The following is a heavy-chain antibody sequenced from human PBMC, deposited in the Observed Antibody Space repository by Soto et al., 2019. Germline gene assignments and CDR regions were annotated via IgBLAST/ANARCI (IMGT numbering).Heavy chain of an antibody. CDR1: GYTFTSYG. Sequence: QVQLVQSGAEVKKPGASVKVSCKASGYTFTSYGISWVRQAPGQGLEWMGWISAYNGNTNYAQKLQGRVTMTTDTSTSTAYMELRSLRSDDTAVYYCARDSSKICSGGSCYGHYYYYYGMDVWGQGTTVTVSS. CDR2: ISAYNGNT. CDR3: ARDSSKICSGGSCYGHYYYYYGMDV. D-gene: IGHD2-15*01. J-gene: IGHJ6*02. V-gene: IGHV1-18*04.